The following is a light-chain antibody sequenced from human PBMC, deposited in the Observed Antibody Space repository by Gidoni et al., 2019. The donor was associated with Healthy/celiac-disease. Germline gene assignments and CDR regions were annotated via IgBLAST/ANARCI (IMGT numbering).Light chain of an antibody. V-gene: IGKV3-11*01. Sequence: EIVLTQSPATLSLSPGERATLSCRASQSVSSYLAWYQQKPGQAPRLLIYDASNRATGIPARCSGSGSGTDFTLTISSLEPEDFAVYYCQQRSNWPLMCSFGQGTKLEIK. J-gene: IGKJ2*04. CDR1: QSVSSY. CDR2: DAS. CDR3: QQRSNWPLMCS.